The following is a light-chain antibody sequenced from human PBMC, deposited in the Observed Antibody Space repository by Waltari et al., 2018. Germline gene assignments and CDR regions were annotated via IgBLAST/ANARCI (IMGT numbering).Light chain of an antibody. Sequence: EIVMTQSPATLSVSPGERATLSCRASQSISNNLAWYQQKPGQAPRLLMYGASTRATGIPAMFSCSGSGTEFTLTISGLQSQDFAVYYCQQYNNWPPWTFGPGTKVEIK. J-gene: IGKJ1*01. V-gene: IGKV3-15*01. CDR1: QSISNN. CDR3: QQYNNWPPWT. CDR2: GAS.